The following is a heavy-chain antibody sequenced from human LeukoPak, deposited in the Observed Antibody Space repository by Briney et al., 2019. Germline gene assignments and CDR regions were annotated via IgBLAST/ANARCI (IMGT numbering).Heavy chain of an antibody. Sequence: ASVKASCKASGGTFSNYAISWVRQAPGQGLEWMGRIIPILGIANYAQKFQGRVTITADKSTSTVYMELSSLRSEDTAVYYCARDRVITFGGVTYYFDYWGQGTLVTVSS. CDR2: IIPILGIA. D-gene: IGHD3-16*01. CDR3: ARDRVITFGGVTYYFDY. J-gene: IGHJ4*02. CDR1: GGTFSNYA. V-gene: IGHV1-69*04.